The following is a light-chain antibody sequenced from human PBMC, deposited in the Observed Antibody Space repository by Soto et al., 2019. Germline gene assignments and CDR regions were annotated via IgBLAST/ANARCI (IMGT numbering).Light chain of an antibody. J-gene: IGKJ4*01. V-gene: IGKV3-20*01. Sequence: EIVLTQSPGTLSLSPGERATLSCRVSQSVTKNFLAWYQQKPGQAPRLLINGASNRAPGIPDRFSGSGSGTDFTLINRLEAEDFAVDFCQQYCSSPPTFGGGTKVAIK. CDR2: GAS. CDR1: QSVTKNF. CDR3: QQYCSSPPT.